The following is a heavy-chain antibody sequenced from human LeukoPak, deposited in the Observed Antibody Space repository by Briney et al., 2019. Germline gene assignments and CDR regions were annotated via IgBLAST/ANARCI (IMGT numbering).Heavy chain of an antibody. CDR2: ISGSGGST. V-gene: IGHV3-23*01. J-gene: IGHJ4*02. Sequence: PGGSLRLSCAASGFTFSSYAMSWVRQAPGKGPEWVSAISGSGGSTYYADSVKGRFTISRDNSKNTLYLQMNSLRAEDTAVYYCAKDPFGGLVRVYYFDYWGQGTLVTVSS. CDR1: GFTFSSYA. CDR3: AKDPFGGLVRVYYFDY. D-gene: IGHD6-19*01.